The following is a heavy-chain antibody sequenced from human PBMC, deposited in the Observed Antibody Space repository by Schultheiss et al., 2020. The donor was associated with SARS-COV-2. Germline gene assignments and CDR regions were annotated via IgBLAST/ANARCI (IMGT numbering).Heavy chain of an antibody. D-gene: IGHD2-2*02. CDR1: GGSINSGGYY. CDR3: ARRYCSGTSCYTARWYYYMDV. V-gene: IGHV4-31*03. Sequence: SETLSLTCTVSGGSINSGGYYWSWIRQHPGKGLEWIGYINYSGSTYYNPSLKSRVSISIDTSKNQFSLKLNSVTPADTAVYYCARRYCSGTSCYTARWYYYMDVWGKGTTVTVSS. J-gene: IGHJ6*03. CDR2: INYSGST.